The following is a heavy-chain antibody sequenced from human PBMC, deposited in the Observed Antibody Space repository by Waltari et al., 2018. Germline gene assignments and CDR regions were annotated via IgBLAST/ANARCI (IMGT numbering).Heavy chain of an antibody. D-gene: IGHD2-2*01. Sequence: QVQLQQWGAGLLKPSETLSLPCAGYGGSFSGSSWSWIRQPPGKGLEWIGEINHSGSTNYNPSLKSRVTISVDTSKNQFSLKLSSVTAADTAVYYCARTMPLDYWGQGTLVTVSS. V-gene: IGHV4-34*01. CDR3: ARTMPLDY. CDR2: INHSGST. CDR1: GGSFSGSS. J-gene: IGHJ4*02.